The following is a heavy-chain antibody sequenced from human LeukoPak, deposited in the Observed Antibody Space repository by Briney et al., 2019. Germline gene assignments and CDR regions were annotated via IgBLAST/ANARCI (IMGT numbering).Heavy chain of an antibody. V-gene: IGHV5-51*01. CDR1: GYSFIRYW. D-gene: IGHD6-19*01. Sequence: GESLKISCKGTGYSFIRYWVGWVRQMPGKGLEWMGIIYPSDSDTRYSPSFQGQVSISADKSISTAYLQWSSLKASDTAMYYCARAHSSGWTFDYWGQGTLVTVSS. CDR3: ARAHSSGWTFDY. CDR2: IYPSDSDT. J-gene: IGHJ4*02.